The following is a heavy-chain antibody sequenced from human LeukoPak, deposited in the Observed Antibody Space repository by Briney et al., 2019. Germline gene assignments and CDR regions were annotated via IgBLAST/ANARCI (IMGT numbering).Heavy chain of an antibody. CDR2: IYYSGST. CDR3: ARVKESSGSYPTSEFDY. J-gene: IGHJ4*02. Sequence: SETLSLTCTVSGGSIRSYYWSWIRQPPGKGLEWIGYIYYSGSTNYNPSLKSRVTISVDTSKNQFSLKLSSVTAADTAVYYCARVKESSGSYPTSEFDYWGQGTLVTVSS. D-gene: IGHD1-26*01. V-gene: IGHV4-59*01. CDR1: GGSIRSYY.